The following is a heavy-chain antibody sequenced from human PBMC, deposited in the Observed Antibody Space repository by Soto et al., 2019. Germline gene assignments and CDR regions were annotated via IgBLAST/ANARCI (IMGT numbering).Heavy chain of an antibody. D-gene: IGHD3-10*01. V-gene: IGHV3-23*01. CDR2: ISGSGGTT. Sequence: VQLLESGGGLVQPGGSLRLSCAASGFTFSSYAMSWVRQAPGKGLEWVSAISGSGGTTYYADSVKGRFTISRDNSKNTLYLQMNSLRVEDTAIYYCAKDPTLLWFGDGGDYWGQGTLVTVSS. CDR1: GFTFSSYA. CDR3: AKDPTLLWFGDGGDY. J-gene: IGHJ4*02.